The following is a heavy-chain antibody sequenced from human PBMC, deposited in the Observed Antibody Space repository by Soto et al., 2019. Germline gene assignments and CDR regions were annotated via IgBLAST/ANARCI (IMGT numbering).Heavy chain of an antibody. J-gene: IGHJ3*02. Sequence: QVQLVESGGGVVQPGRSLRLSCAASGFTFSSYAMHWVRQAPGKGLEWVAVISYDGSNKYYADSVKGRFTISRDNSKNALYLQMNSLRAEDTAVYYCARLSLAPSDGPLQPRGDDAFDIWGQGTMVTVSS. V-gene: IGHV3-30-3*01. D-gene: IGHD3-16*01. CDR2: ISYDGSNK. CDR1: GFTFSSYA. CDR3: ARLSLAPSDGPLQPRGDDAFDI.